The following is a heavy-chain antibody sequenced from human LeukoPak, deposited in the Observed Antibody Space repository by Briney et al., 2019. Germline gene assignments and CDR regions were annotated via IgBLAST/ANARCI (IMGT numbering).Heavy chain of an antibody. CDR1: GFTFSSYV. V-gene: IGHV3-23*01. CDR2: ITGSGDST. Sequence: PGGSLRLSCAASGFTFSSYVMSWVRQAPGKGLEWVSAITGSGDSTYYADSVKGRFTISRDSSKNTLYLQMNSLRAEDTAVYYCAKRGPAGAGKSPDYFEYWGQGTLVTVSS. J-gene: IGHJ4*02. CDR3: AKRGPAGAGKSPDYFEY. D-gene: IGHD6-19*01.